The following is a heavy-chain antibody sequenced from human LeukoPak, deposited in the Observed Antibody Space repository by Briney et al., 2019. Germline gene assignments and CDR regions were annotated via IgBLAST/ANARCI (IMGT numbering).Heavy chain of an antibody. Sequence: PLETLSLTCTVSGGSISRRSYYWGWIRQPPGKGLEWIGIIYSSGSTYSNPSLKSRVTISLDTSKSQLSLKVSSVTAADTAVYYCASGKVVVTAIPLYNWFDPWGQGTLVTVSS. V-gene: IGHV4-39*07. D-gene: IGHD2-21*02. CDR2: IYSSGST. J-gene: IGHJ5*02. CDR1: GGSISRRSYY. CDR3: ASGKVVVTAIPLYNWFDP.